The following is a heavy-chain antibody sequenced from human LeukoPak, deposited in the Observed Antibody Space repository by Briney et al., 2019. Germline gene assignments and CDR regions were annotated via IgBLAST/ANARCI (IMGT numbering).Heavy chain of an antibody. J-gene: IGHJ6*02. CDR1: GFTFSSYS. CDR2: ISSSSSYI. V-gene: IGHV3-21*01. CDR3: ARDPHLSWTDGMDV. D-gene: IGHD3/OR15-3a*01. Sequence: GGSLRLSCAASGFTFSSYSMNWVRQAPGKGLEWVSSISSSSSYIYYADSVKGRFTISRDNAKNSLYLQMNSLRAEDTAVYYCARDPHLSWTDGMDVWGQGTTVTVSS.